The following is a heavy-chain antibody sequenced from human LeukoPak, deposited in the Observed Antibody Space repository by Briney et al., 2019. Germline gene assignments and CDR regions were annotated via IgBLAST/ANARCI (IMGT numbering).Heavy chain of an antibody. V-gene: IGHV4-61*02. CDR2: IYTSGST. CDR1: GGSISSGSYY. CDR3: ARIPIQLRDAFDI. D-gene: IGHD5-18*01. Sequence: SETLSLTCTVSGGSISSGSYYWSWMRQPAGKGLEWIGRIYTSGSTNYNPSLKSRVTISVDTSKNQFSLKLSSVTAADTAVYYCARIPIQLRDAFDIWGQGTMVTVSS. J-gene: IGHJ3*02.